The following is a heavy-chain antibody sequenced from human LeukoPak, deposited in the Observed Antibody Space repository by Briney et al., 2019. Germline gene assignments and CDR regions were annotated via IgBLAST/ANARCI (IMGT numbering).Heavy chain of an antibody. V-gene: IGHV3-21*01. CDR2: ISSSSSYI. Sequence: AGGSLRLSCAASGFTFSSYSMNWVRQAPGKGLEWVSSISSSSSYIYYADSVKGRFTISRDNAKNSLYLQMYSLRAEDTAVYYCARDLGTGYYGSGSYTGPNWFDPWGQGTLVTVSS. CDR3: ARDLGTGYYGSGSYTGPNWFDP. J-gene: IGHJ5*02. D-gene: IGHD3-10*01. CDR1: GFTFSSYS.